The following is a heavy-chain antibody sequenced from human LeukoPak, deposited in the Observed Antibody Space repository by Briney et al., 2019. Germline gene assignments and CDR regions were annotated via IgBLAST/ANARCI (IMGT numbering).Heavy chain of an antibody. CDR1: GFTFSNYW. CDR3: ARVREAMVRGVIISYFDY. CDR2: IKQDGSEK. V-gene: IGHV3-7*01. J-gene: IGHJ4*02. D-gene: IGHD3-10*01. Sequence: GGSLRLSCAASGFTFSNYWMSWVRQAPGKGLEWVANIKQDGSEKYYVDSVKGRFTISRDNAKNSLYLQMNSLRAEDTAVYYCARVREAMVRGVIISYFDYWGQGTLVTVSS.